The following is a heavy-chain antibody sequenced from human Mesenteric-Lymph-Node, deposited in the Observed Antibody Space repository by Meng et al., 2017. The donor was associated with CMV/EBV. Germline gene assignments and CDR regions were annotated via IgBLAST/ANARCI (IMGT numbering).Heavy chain of an antibody. Sequence: GGSLRLSCAASGFTFSDHWMHWVRQAPGKGLVWVSRISSDGGSTSNAGSVKGRFTISRDNAKNILNLHLNSLRAEDTATYYCAKGEGAAASPVHDFWGQGTLVTVSS. V-gene: IGHV3-74*01. CDR2: ISSDGGST. J-gene: IGHJ4*02. D-gene: IGHD6-13*01. CDR3: AKGEGAAASPVHDF. CDR1: GFTFSDHW.